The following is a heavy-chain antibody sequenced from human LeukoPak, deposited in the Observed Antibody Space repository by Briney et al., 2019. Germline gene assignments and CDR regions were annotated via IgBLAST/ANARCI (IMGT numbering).Heavy chain of an antibody. CDR1: GGSISSGGYY. D-gene: IGHD1/OR15-1a*01. Sequence: PSETLSLTCTVSGGSISSGGYYWRWIRQHPGKGLEWIGYIYYSGSTYYNPSLKSRVTISVDTPKNQFSLKLSSVTAADTAVYYCARDRITGTGSLWGRGTLVTVSS. J-gene: IGHJ2*01. CDR2: IYYSGST. CDR3: ARDRITGTGSL. V-gene: IGHV4-31*03.